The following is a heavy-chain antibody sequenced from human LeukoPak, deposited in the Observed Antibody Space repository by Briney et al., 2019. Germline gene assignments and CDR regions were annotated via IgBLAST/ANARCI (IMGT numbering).Heavy chain of an antibody. CDR3: ARGRTGGWFDP. CDR1: GGSFSGYY. J-gene: IGHJ5*02. CDR2: INHSGST. V-gene: IGHV4-34*01. D-gene: IGHD1-14*01. Sequence: SETLSLTCAVYGGSFSGYYWSWIRQPPGKGLEWIGEINHSGSTNYNPSLKSRVTISVDTPKNQFSLKLSSVTAADTAVYYCARGRTGGWFDPWGQGTLVTVSS.